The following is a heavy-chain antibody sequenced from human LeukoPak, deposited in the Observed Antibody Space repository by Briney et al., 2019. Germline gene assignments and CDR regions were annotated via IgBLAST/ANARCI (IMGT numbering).Heavy chain of an antibody. Sequence: GESLKISCKGSGYRFTTYWIGWVRQMPGKGLEWMGIIYSGDSDTRYSPSFQGQVTFSADKSISTAYLQWSSLKASDTAIYYCARRGRDGYNTYYFDYWGQGTLVTVSS. CDR2: IYSGDSDT. D-gene: IGHD5-24*01. CDR1: GYRFTTYW. J-gene: IGHJ4*02. CDR3: ARRGRDGYNTYYFDY. V-gene: IGHV5-51*01.